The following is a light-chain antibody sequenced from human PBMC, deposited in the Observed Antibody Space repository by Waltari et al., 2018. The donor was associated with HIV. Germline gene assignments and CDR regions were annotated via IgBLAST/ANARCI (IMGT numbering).Light chain of an antibody. Sequence: QSVLTQPPSASGTPGQRVTISFSVSSSNIGSNTLNWYQQPPGTAPKLLIYSNNRRPSGFPDRFSGSKSGTSASLAISGLQSEDEADYYCAAWDDSLKGVFGGGTKLTVL. J-gene: IGLJ3*02. CDR3: AAWDDSLKGV. V-gene: IGLV1-44*01. CDR2: SNN. CDR1: SSNIGSNT.